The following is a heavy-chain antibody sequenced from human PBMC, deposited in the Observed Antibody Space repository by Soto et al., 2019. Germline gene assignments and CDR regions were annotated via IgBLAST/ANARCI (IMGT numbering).Heavy chain of an antibody. CDR3: ARRGYGSRWPNVYMDV. J-gene: IGHJ6*03. Sequence: SLRLSCAASGFTLDDYAMHWVRQAPGKGLEYVSGISNNGAHTDYAKSVKGRFTISRDNSENTLYLKMGSLRAEDMAFFYCARRGYGSRWPNVYMDVWGKGTTVTVSS. D-gene: IGHD6-13*01. V-gene: IGHV3-64*01. CDR2: ISNNGAHT. CDR1: GFTLDDYA.